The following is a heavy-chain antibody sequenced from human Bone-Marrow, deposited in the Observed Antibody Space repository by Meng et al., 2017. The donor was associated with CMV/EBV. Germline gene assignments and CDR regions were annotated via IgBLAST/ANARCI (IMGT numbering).Heavy chain of an antibody. J-gene: IGHJ5*02. Sequence: SETLSLTCTVSGGSISSSSYYWGWIRQPPGKGLEWIGSIYYSGSTYYNPSLKSRVTISVDTSKNQFSLKLSSVTAADTAVYYCARGYYDFLRWFDPWGQGTLVTVSS. V-gene: IGHV4-39*01. CDR3: ARGYYDFLRWFDP. D-gene: IGHD3-3*01. CDR1: GGSISSSSYY. CDR2: IYYSGST.